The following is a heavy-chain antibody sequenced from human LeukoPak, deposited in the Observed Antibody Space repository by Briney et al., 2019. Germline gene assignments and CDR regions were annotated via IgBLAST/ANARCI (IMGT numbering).Heavy chain of an antibody. J-gene: IGHJ3*02. Sequence: SETLSLTCAVYGGSFSGYYWSWIRQPPGKGLEWIGEINHSGSTNYNPSLKSRVTISVDTSKNQFSLKLSSMTAADTAVYYCAIHVAAAGYDAFDIWGQGTMVTVSS. CDR1: GGSFSGYY. CDR3: AIHVAAAGYDAFDI. D-gene: IGHD6-13*01. CDR2: INHSGST. V-gene: IGHV4-34*01.